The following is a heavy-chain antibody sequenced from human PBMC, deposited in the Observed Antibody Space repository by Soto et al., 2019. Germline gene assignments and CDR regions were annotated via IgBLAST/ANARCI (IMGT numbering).Heavy chain of an antibody. D-gene: IGHD6-19*01. J-gene: IGHJ4*02. CDR3: ARGLAGHLDY. CDR1: GFTFSSYA. CDR2: ISYDGSNK. V-gene: IGHV3-30-3*01. Sequence: GGSLRLSCAASGFTFSSYAMHWVRQAPGKGLEWVAVISYDGSNKYYADSVKGRFTISRDNSKNTLYLQMNSLRAEDTAVYYYARGLAGHLDYWGQGTLVTVSS.